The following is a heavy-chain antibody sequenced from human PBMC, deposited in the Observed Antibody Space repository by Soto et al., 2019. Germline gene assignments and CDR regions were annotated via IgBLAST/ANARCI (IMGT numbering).Heavy chain of an antibody. V-gene: IGHV1-18*04. CDR2: ISAVNGDT. CDR1: GYTFTSYV. D-gene: IGHD6-25*01. CDR3: AREAGWQRMVPYD. J-gene: IGHJ4*02. Sequence: QVQLVQSGTEVKKPGASVNVSCKALGYTFTSYVVSWVRQVPGQVLEWLGWISAVNGDTQYAQTKKGRVTVTTDTSTTTVHMELRSLTPADTAVYYCAREAGWQRMVPYDWGQGTLLTVS.